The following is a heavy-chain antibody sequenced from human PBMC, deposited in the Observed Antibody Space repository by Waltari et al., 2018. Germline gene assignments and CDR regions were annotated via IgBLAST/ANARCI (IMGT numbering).Heavy chain of an antibody. V-gene: IGHV4-4*07. CDR3: ARGRYCTTASCYRGDFYYYMDV. D-gene: IGHD2-2*02. J-gene: IGHJ6*03. Sequence: QVQLQESGPGLVKPSETLSLTCTVSGDSMNNYYWSWIRQPAGKGLEWIGRIYSSGSTNYNPPLKGRVTVSIDTSKNQVSLKLTSVTAADTALYYCARGRYCTTASCYRGDFYYYMDVWGKGTTVTVSS. CDR2: IYSSGST. CDR1: GDSMNNYY.